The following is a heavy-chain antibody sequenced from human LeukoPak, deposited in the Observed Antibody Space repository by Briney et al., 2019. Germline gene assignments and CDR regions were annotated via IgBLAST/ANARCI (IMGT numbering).Heavy chain of an antibody. CDR2: INPNSGGT. V-gene: IGHV1-2*02. J-gene: IGHJ3*02. Sequence: ASVKVSCKASGYTFTGYYMHWVRQAPGQGLEWMGWINPNSGGTNYAQKFQGRVTMTRDTSISTAYMELSRLRSDDTAVYYCARASSPNPYYYDSSGYYSDAFDIWGQGTMVTVSS. D-gene: IGHD3-22*01. CDR3: ARASSPNPYYYDSSGYYSDAFDI. CDR1: GYTFTGYY.